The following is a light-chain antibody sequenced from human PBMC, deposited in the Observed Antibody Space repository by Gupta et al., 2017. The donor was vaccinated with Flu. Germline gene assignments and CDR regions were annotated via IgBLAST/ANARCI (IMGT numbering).Light chain of an antibody. V-gene: IGKV3-20*01. J-gene: IGKJ4*01. CDR3: QQYGSSPWLT. CDR1: QSVSSSY. CDR2: GAS. Sequence: DIVLTQSPGTLSLSAGERATLSCRASQSVSSSYLAWYQQKPGQAPRPLIYGASSRATGIPDRFSGSGSGTDFTLTISRLEPEDFAVYYCQQYGSSPWLTFGGGTKVEIK.